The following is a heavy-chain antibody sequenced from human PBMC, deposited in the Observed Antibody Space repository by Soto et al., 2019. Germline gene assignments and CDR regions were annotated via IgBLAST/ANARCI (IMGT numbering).Heavy chain of an antibody. J-gene: IGHJ4*02. D-gene: IGHD6-13*01. Sequence: QVQLVQSVAEVKKPGASVKLSCRTSGYTFTHYYIHWVRQATGQGLEWLAIINPASGSTNYAQDFQGRVTLTMDTSTTTVYMELSGLRAEATAIFYCARDLAAGDYWGQGTLVTVAS. CDR2: INPASGST. V-gene: IGHV1-46*01. CDR3: ARDLAAGDY. CDR1: GYTFTHYY.